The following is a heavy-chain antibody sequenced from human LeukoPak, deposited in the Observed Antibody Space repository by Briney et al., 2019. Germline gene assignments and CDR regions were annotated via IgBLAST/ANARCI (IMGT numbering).Heavy chain of an antibody. V-gene: IGHV4-59*01. J-gene: IGHJ4*02. Sequence: SGTLSLTCTVSGGSISSYYWSWIRQPPGKGLEWIGYIYYSGSTNYNPSLKSRVTISVDTSKNQFSLKLSSVTAADTAVYYCAREGAGYNQKYFDYWGQGTLVTVSS. D-gene: IGHD5-24*01. CDR2: IYYSGST. CDR3: AREGAGYNQKYFDY. CDR1: GGSISSYY.